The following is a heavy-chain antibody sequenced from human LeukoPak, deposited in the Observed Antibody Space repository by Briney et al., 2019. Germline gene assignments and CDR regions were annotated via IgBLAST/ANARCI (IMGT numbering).Heavy chain of an antibody. Sequence: GGSLRLSCAASGFTFSNSAMSWVRQAPEKGLEWVSLISGSGDSTYYADSVKGRFTISRDNSKNTLSLQMNSLRGEDTAVYYCASGVSGWYTLDFWGQGILVTVSS. J-gene: IGHJ4*02. CDR2: ISGSGDST. D-gene: IGHD6-19*01. V-gene: IGHV3-23*01. CDR3: ASGVSGWYTLDF. CDR1: GFTFSNSA.